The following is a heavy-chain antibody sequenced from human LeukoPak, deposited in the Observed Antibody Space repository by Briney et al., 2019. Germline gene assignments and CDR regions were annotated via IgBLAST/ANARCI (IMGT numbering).Heavy chain of an antibody. D-gene: IGHD5-12*01. CDR1: GFTFSNYF. V-gene: IGHV3-74*03. CDR2: INSDGTST. J-gene: IGHJ4*02. Sequence: SGGSLRLSCAASGFTFSNYFMHWVRQAPGKGLVWVSRINSDGTSTMYADSVKGRFTISRDNAKNTLYLQMNSLRAEDTALYYCAKDLGYSGYDSIFDYWGQGTLVTVSS. CDR3: AKDLGYSGYDSIFDY.